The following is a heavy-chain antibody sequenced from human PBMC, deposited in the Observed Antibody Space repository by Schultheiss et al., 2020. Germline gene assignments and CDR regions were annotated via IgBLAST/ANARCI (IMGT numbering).Heavy chain of an antibody. Sequence: SETLSLTCSVSGASIRGAGYYWNWIRQHPGKGLEWIGYIYYSGSTKYNPSLKSRVTISADTSKNQFSFKLTSVTAADTAVYYCAREEKTYYYDSSGYYLAYYYYGMDVWGQGTTVTVSS. V-gene: IGHV4-31*03. J-gene: IGHJ6*02. D-gene: IGHD3-22*01. CDR1: GASIRGAGYY. CDR3: AREEKTYYYDSSGYYLAYYYYGMDV. CDR2: IYYSGST.